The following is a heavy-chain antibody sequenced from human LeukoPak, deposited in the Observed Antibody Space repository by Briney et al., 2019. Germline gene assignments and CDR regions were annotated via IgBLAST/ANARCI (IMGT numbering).Heavy chain of an antibody. CDR2: IKQDGSEK. Sequence: PGGSLRLSCAASGFTFSSYDMHWVRQAPGKGLEWVANIKQDGSEKYYVDSVKGRFTISRDNAKNSLYLQMNSLRAEDTAVYYCARDWFVDSYGFNYWGQGTLVTVSS. CDR3: ARDWFVDSYGFNY. V-gene: IGHV3-7*01. J-gene: IGHJ4*02. CDR1: GFTFSSYD. D-gene: IGHD5-18*01.